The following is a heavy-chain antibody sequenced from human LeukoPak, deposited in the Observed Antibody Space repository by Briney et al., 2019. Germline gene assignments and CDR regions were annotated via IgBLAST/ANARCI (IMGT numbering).Heavy chain of an antibody. J-gene: IGHJ3*02. CDR1: GYTFTGYY. CDR2: INPNSGGT. D-gene: IGHD1-26*01. CDR3: ARSASYYDDAFDI. V-gene: IGHV1-2*02. Sequence: GASVKVSCKASGYTFTGYYMHWVRQAPGQGLEWMGWINPNSGGTNYAQKFQGRVTMTRDTSISTAYMELRSLRSDDTAVYYCARSASYYDDAFDIWGQGTMVTVSS.